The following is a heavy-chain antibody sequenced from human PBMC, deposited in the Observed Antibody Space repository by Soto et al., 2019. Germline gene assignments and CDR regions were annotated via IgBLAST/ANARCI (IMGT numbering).Heavy chain of an antibody. CDR1: GGSISSYY. D-gene: IGHD1-26*01. J-gene: IGHJ4*02. CDR3: ARVYSGSYSDS. Sequence: SETLSLTCTVSGGSISSYYWSWIRQPPEKGLEWIGYIYYSGSTNYNPSLKTRLTISVDKSKNQFSLKLSSVTAADTAVYYCARVYSGSYSDSWGRGTLVTVSS. CDR2: IYYSGST. V-gene: IGHV4-59*12.